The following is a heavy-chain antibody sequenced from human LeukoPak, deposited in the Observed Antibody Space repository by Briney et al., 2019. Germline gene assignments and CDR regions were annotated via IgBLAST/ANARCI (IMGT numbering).Heavy chain of an antibody. CDR2: ISYDGSNK. V-gene: IGHV3-30-3*02. Sequence: GGSLRLSCAASGFTFSSYAMHWVRQAPGKGLEWVAVISYDGSNKYYADSVKGRFTISRDNSMNTLYLQMNSLRAEDTAIYYCAKTISAPNIHYFDYWGQGALVTVSS. J-gene: IGHJ4*02. CDR1: GFTFSSYA. CDR3: AKTISAPNIHYFDY. D-gene: IGHD6-6*01.